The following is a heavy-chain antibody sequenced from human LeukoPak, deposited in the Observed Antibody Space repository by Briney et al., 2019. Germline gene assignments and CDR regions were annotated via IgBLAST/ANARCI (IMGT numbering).Heavy chain of an antibody. V-gene: IGHV1-18*01. CDR3: ARDLPQITIFGVVISYYFDY. J-gene: IGHJ4*02. D-gene: IGHD3-3*01. CDR1: GYTFSSYG. CDR2: ISAYNGNT. Sequence: ASVKVSCKASGYTFSSYGISWVRQAPGQGLEWMGWISAYNGNTNYAQKPQGRVTMTTDTSTNTAYMELRSLRSDDTAVYYCARDLPQITIFGVVISYYFDYWGQGTLVTVSS.